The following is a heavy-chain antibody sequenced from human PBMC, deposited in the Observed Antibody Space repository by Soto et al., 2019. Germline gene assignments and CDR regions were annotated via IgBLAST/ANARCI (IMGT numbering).Heavy chain of an antibody. J-gene: IGHJ5*02. CDR1: GGSVSSGDFY. CDR2: IYYSGST. D-gene: IGHD2-8*02. Sequence: TLSLPCTLSGGSVSSGDFYWSWIRQPPGKGLEWIGYIYYSGSTYYNPSLKSRASISVDTSENQFSLKLTSVTAADTAVYYCAGFSVGYATEISWFDPWGQGTLVTVSS. V-gene: IGHV4-30-4*01. CDR3: AGFSVGYATEISWFDP.